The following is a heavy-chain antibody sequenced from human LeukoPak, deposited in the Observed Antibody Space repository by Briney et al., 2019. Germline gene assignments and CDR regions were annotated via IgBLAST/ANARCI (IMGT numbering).Heavy chain of an antibody. J-gene: IGHJ2*01. Sequence: GGSLRLSCAASGFTFSSYSMNWVRQAPGKGLEWVSSISSSSSYIYYADSVKGRFTISRDNAKNTLYLQMNSLRAEDTAVYYCARDRLYNWDVDWYFDLWGRGTLVTVSS. CDR3: ARDRLYNWDVDWYFDL. CDR2: ISSSSSYI. V-gene: IGHV3-21*01. D-gene: IGHD1-20*01. CDR1: GFTFSSYS.